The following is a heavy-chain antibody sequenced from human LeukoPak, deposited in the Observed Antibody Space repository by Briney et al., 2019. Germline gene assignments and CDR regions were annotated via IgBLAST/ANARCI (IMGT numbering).Heavy chain of an antibody. CDR2: IYSGGRT. D-gene: IGHD3-22*01. CDR1: GDSTSSGPYF. J-gene: IGHJ4*02. CDR3: AREGSIYYYDSSGYLGY. Sequence: PSQTLSLTCTVSGDSTSSGPYFWSWIRQPAGKGLEWIGRIYSGGRTTYNPSLKNRVTISVDTSKNQFSLKLSSVTAADTAVYYCAREGSIYYYDSSGYLGYWGQGTLVTVSS. V-gene: IGHV4-61*02.